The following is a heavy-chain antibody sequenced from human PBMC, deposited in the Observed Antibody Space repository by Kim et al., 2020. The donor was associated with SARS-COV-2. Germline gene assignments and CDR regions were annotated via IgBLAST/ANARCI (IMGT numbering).Heavy chain of an antibody. CDR1: GFTFSSYS. Sequence: GGSLRLSCAASGFTFSSYSMNWVRQAPGKGLEWVSSISSSSSYIYYADSVKGRFTISRDNAKNSLYLQMNSLRAEDTAVYYCARDSYSSSWYEARTNWFDPWGQGTLVTVSS. D-gene: IGHD6-13*01. J-gene: IGHJ5*02. CDR2: ISSSSSYI. CDR3: ARDSYSSSWYEARTNWFDP. V-gene: IGHV3-21*01.